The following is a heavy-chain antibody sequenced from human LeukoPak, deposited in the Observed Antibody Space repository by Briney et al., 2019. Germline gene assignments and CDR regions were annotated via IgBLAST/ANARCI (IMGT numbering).Heavy chain of an antibody. CDR2: IYYSGST. Sequence: PSETLSLTCTASGGSISSSSYYWGCVRQPPGKGMGWIGSIYYSGSTYYNPSLKRRVTISVDTSKNQFSLKLSSVTTADTAVYYCARHPGTQPTYYYYYMDVWGKGTTVTVSS. CDR3: ARHPGTQPTYYYYYMDV. D-gene: IGHD1-1*01. J-gene: IGHJ6*03. V-gene: IGHV4-39*01. CDR1: GGSISSSSYY.